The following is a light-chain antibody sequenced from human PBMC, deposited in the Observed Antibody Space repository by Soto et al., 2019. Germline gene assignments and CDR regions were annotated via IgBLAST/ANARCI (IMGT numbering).Light chain of an antibody. CDR1: QSVSSNF. V-gene: IGKV3-20*01. Sequence: EIVLTQSPGTLSSSPGERATLSCRASQSVSSNFLAWYQQKPGQTPRLLIYGASSRATGIPDRFSGSGSGTDFSLTISRLEPEDFAVYYCQQYGSSPTFGQGTQVDIK. CDR3: QQYGSSPT. J-gene: IGKJ1*01. CDR2: GAS.